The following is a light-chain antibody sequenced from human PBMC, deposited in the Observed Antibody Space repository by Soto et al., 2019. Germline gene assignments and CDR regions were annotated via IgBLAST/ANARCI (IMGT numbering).Light chain of an antibody. CDR1: QSVSSY. V-gene: IGKV3-11*01. CDR3: QQYGTSTRYT. Sequence: EIVLTQSPATLSLSPGERATLSCRASQSVSSYLAWYQQKPGQAPRLLIYDASNRATGIPARFSGSGSGTDFTLTISSLEPEDFAVYYCQQYGTSTRYTFGQGTKLEIK. CDR2: DAS. J-gene: IGKJ2*01.